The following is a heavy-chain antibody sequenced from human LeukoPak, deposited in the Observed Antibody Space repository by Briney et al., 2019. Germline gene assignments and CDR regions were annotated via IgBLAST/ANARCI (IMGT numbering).Heavy chain of an antibody. V-gene: IGHV4-59*12. CDR2: IEHSGSA. D-gene: IGHD7-27*01. Sequence: SETLSLTCAVSGGSISTYYWSWIRQPPGKGLEWIGYIEHSGSASYNPSLKSRVTISVDTSKNQFSLKLSSVTAADTAIYYCARDRSGDWYFDLWGRGTLVTVSS. CDR3: ARDRSGDWYFDL. J-gene: IGHJ2*01. CDR1: GGSISTYY.